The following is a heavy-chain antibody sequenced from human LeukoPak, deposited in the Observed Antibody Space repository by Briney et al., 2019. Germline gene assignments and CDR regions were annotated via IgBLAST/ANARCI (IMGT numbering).Heavy chain of an antibody. V-gene: IGHV3-74*01. CDR3: ARSNQADDY. J-gene: IGHJ4*02. Sequence: GGSLRLSCVASGFTFSDYWMHWVRQVPGKGLVWVSRINSGGSRTTYADSVKGRFTISRDNAKNTLYLQMDSLRAEDTGVYYCARSNQADDYWGQGTLVTVSS. D-gene: IGHD1-14*01. CDR1: GFTFSDYW. CDR2: INSGGSRT.